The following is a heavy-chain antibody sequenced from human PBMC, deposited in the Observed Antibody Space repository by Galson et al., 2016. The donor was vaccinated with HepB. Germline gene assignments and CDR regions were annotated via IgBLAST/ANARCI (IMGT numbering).Heavy chain of an antibody. CDR1: GFTFSSYE. Sequence: SLRLSCAASGFTFSSYEMNWVRQAPGKGLEWVSYISSTGNTIYYADSVKGRFTISRDNAKNSLYLQLNSLRAEYTAVYYCASSGWQIFDYWGQGALVTVSS. CDR3: ASSGWQIFDY. CDR2: ISSTGNTI. D-gene: IGHD6-19*01. J-gene: IGHJ4*02. V-gene: IGHV3-48*03.